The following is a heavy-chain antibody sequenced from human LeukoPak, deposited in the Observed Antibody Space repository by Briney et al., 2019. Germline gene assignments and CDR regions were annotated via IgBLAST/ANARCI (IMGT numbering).Heavy chain of an antibody. CDR3: ARGRDDFWSGYYSGPCYFDY. D-gene: IGHD3-3*01. CDR2: INHSGST. V-gene: IGHV4-34*01. Sequence: SETLSLTCAVYGGSFSGYYWSWIRQPPGKGLEWIGEINHSGSTNYNPSLKSRVTISVDTSKNQFSLKLSSVTAADTAVYYCARGRDDFWSGYYSGPCYFDYWGQGTLVTVSS. CDR1: GGSFSGYY. J-gene: IGHJ4*02.